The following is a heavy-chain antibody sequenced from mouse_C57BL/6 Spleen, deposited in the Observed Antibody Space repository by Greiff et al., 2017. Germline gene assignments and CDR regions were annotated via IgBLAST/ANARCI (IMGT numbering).Heavy chain of an antibody. V-gene: IGHV2-2*01. CDR3: ARNYDGSSREWVAY. CDR1: GFSLTCYG. D-gene: IGHD1-1*01. Sequence: VQLQQSGPGLVPPSQSLSITCTVSGFSLTCYGVHWVRQPPGKGLEWLGVIWSGGSTDNNAAFISRLSISKDNSKSQVFFKMNSLQADDTAIYYCARNYDGSSREWVAYWGQGTLVTVSA. CDR2: IWSGGST. J-gene: IGHJ3*01.